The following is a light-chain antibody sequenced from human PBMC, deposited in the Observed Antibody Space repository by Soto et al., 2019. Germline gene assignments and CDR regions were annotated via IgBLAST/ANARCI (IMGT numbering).Light chain of an antibody. V-gene: IGLV1-47*01. CDR1: SSNIGSNY. CDR3: AAWEESLSVYVV. CDR2: RNN. J-gene: IGLJ2*01. Sequence: QAVVTQPPSASGTPGQRVTISCSGSSSNIGSNYVYWYQQLPGTAPKLLIYRNNQRPSGVPDRFSGSKSGTSASLAISGRRTEDEADYYCAAWEESLSVYVVFGGGTKLTVL.